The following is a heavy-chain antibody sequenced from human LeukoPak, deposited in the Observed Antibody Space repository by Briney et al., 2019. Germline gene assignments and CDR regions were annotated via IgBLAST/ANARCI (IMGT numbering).Heavy chain of an antibody. V-gene: IGHV3-30-3*01. D-gene: IGHD5-18*01. CDR3: ARDPATHHPDTASDY. Sequence: GGSLSLSCAASGFTFSSYAMHWVRQAPAKGLEGVAVISYDGSNKYYADSVKGRFTISRDNSKNTLYLQMNSLRAEDTAVYYCARDPATHHPDTASDYWGQGTLVTVSS. CDR1: GFTFSSYA. CDR2: ISYDGSNK. J-gene: IGHJ4*02.